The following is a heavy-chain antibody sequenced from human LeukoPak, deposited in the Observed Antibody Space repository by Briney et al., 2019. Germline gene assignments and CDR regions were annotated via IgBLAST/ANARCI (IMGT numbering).Heavy chain of an antibody. D-gene: IGHD3-22*01. CDR2: IIPIFGTA. J-gene: IGHJ6*02. V-gene: IGHV1-69*13. Sequence: SVKVSCKASGGTFSSYAISWVRQAPGQGLEWMGGIIPIFGTANYAQKFQGRVTITADESTSIAYMELSSLRSEDTAVYYCARETHYYYDSSGYYDRNYGMDVWGQGTTVTVSS. CDR3: ARETHYYYDSSGYYDRNYGMDV. CDR1: GGTFSSYA.